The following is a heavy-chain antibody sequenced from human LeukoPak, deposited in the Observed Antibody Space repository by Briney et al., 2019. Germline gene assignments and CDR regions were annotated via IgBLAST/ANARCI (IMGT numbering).Heavy chain of an antibody. D-gene: IGHD2-2*01. V-gene: IGHV4-34*01. CDR1: GESFSGYY. Sequence: SENLSLTCAVYGESFSGYYWGWTRQPPGKGLECVWEITHSGSTNYTPCLKSRVAMSVDTSKNQFSLKLNSVTAADTAVYYCARGYCSSTSCYQDDAFDIWGQGTMVTVSS. J-gene: IGHJ3*02. CDR2: ITHSGST. CDR3: ARGYCSSTSCYQDDAFDI.